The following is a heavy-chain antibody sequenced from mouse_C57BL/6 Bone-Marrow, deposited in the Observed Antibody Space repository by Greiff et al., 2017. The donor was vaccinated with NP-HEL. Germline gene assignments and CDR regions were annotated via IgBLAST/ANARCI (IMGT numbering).Heavy chain of an antibody. CDR3: ARSDANSLYAMGY. V-gene: IGHV1-55*01. Sequence: QVQLQQPGAELVKPGASVKMSCKASGYTFTSYWITWVKQRPGQGLEWIGDIYPGSGGTNYNEKFKSKATLTADTSSSTAYMQLSSLTSEDSAVYYCARSDANSLYAMGYWGQGTLVTVSS. J-gene: IGHJ4*01. CDR1: GYTFTSYW. CDR2: IYPGSGGT. D-gene: IGHD2-1*01.